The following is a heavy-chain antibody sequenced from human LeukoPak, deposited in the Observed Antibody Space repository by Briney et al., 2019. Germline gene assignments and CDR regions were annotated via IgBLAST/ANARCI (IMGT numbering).Heavy chain of an antibody. CDR2: ISSRGSTT. CDR1: GFTFSRHE. V-gene: IGHV3-48*03. J-gene: IGHJ2*01. Sequence: PGGSLRLSCAASGFTFSRHEMNWVRQAPGKGLEGVSYISSRGSTTYYADSVKGRFTISRDNAKNSLYLQMNSLRAEDTAVYYCARLAIAEADVDLWGRGTLVTVSS. CDR3: ARLAIAEADVDL. D-gene: IGHD6-13*01.